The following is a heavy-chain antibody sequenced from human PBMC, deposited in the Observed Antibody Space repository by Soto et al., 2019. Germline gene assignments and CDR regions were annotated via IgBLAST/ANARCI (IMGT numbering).Heavy chain of an antibody. Sequence: SETLSLTCTVAGGSISSHCCRWIRKHPGKGLEWIGYIYNSGSTNYNPSLKSRVTISVDTSKNQFSLKLSAVTAADTAVYYCARGSTGYSSSWYRYWGQGTLVTVSS. CDR2: IYNSGST. CDR3: ARGSTGYSSSWYRY. J-gene: IGHJ4*02. V-gene: IGHV4-59*08. D-gene: IGHD6-13*01. CDR1: GGSISSHC.